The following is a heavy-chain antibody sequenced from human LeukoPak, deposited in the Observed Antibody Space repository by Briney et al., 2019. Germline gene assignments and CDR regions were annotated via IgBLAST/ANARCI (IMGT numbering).Heavy chain of an antibody. V-gene: IGHV4-59*08. J-gene: IGHJ3*02. Sequence: SETLSLTCTVSGDSISSYYWNWIRQPPGKGLEWIGYIYYSGSTNYSPSLKSRVTISVDTSNNQFSLKLTSVTAADTAVYYCARYPKSYSNGWIAFDIWGQGTMVTVSS. CDR2: IYYSGST. D-gene: IGHD6-19*01. CDR1: GDSISSYY. CDR3: ARYPKSYSNGWIAFDI.